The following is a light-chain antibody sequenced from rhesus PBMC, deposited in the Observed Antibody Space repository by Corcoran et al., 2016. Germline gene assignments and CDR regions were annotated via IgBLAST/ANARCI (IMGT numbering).Light chain of an antibody. CDR3: VQTIAFPRT. V-gene: IGKV2-72*01. CDR1: QSLLHSNGNTY. Sequence: DIVMTQTPVSLPITPGEPASISCRSSQSLLHSNGNTYLHWYLQKPGQSPQLLFYGGSNRPSGVPDRFSGSGSGTDFTLKISKVEAEDIGVYYCVQTIAFPRTFGQWTKVDIK. J-gene: IGKJ1*01. CDR2: GGS.